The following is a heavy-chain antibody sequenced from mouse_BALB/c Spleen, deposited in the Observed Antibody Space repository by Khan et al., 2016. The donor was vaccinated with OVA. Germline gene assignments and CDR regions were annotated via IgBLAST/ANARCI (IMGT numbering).Heavy chain of an antibody. V-gene: IGHV1-7*01. CDR1: GYTFTNYW. CDR3: TRDRMDY. Sequence: QVQLQQSGAELAKPGASVKMSCKASGYTFTNYWMHWVKQRPGQGLEWIGYINPTSGYTDYNEKFKDRATLSADKSSSTAYMQLSSLTSEDSAVYYCTRDRMDYWGQGTTLTVSS. CDR2: INPTSGYT. J-gene: IGHJ2*01.